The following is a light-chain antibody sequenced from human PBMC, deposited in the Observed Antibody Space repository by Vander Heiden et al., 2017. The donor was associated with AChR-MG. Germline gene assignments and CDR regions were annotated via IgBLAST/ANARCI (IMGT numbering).Light chain of an antibody. V-gene: IGKV3-20*01. CDR2: AAS. J-gene: IGKJ1*01. Sequence: IVLTQSPGTLSLSPGERATLSCRAGQSVGSSYLAWYQQKPGQAPRFLIYAASSRATGVPDRFSGSGSGTDFTLTITSLEPEDFAVYYCQQYGSAWMFGQGTKVEIK. CDR1: QSVGSSY. CDR3: QQYGSAWM.